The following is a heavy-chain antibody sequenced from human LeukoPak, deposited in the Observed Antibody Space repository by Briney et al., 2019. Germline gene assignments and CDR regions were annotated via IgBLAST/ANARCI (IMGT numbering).Heavy chain of an antibody. CDR3: ASGSHPLNWFDP. V-gene: IGHV4-59*01. CDR2: IHYSGSP. J-gene: IGHJ5*02. Sequence: SETLSLTCTVSGGSISSYYWSWIRQPPGKGLEWIGEIHYSGSPKYNPSLKSRLTISVDTSKKQFSLELRFVTSADTAVYYCASGSHPLNWFDPWGQGTLVTVSS. D-gene: IGHD1-26*01. CDR1: GGSISSYY.